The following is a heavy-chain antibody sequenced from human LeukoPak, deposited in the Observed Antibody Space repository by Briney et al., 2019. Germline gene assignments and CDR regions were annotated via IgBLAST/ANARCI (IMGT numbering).Heavy chain of an antibody. D-gene: IGHD2-2*01. CDR3: AKGLVVRGYYYYGMDV. V-gene: IGHV3-30*18. CDR1: GFTFSSYG. Sequence: GRSLRLSCAASGFTFSSYGMHWVRQAPGKGLEWVAVISYDGSNKYYADSVKDRFTISRDNSKNTLYLQMNSLRAEDTAVYYCAKGLVVRGYYYYGMDVWGKGTTVTVSS. J-gene: IGHJ6*04. CDR2: ISYDGSNK.